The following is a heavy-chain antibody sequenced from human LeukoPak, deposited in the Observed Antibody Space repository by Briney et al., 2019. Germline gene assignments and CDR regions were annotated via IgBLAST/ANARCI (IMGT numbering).Heavy chain of an antibody. D-gene: IGHD3-22*01. Sequence: PGGSLRLSCAASGFTFNNYAMNWVRQAPGKGLEWVSAISGSGGNTYYADSVKGRFTISRDNSKNTLYLQMNSLRAEDTAVYYCARDLGYDSSGALWYWGQGTLVTVSS. CDR3: ARDLGYDSSGALWY. V-gene: IGHV3-23*01. CDR2: ISGSGGNT. J-gene: IGHJ4*02. CDR1: GFTFNNYA.